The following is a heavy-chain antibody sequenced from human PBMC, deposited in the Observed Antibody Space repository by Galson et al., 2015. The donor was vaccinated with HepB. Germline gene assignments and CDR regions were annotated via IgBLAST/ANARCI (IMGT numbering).Heavy chain of an antibody. Sequence: QSGAEVKKPGESLKISCKGSGYSFTSYWIGWVRQMPGKGLEWMGIIYPGDSDTRYSPSFQGQVTISADKSISTAYLQWSSLKASDTAMYYCARQGAYCSSTSCYVDYWGQGTLVTVSS. CDR1: GYSFTSYW. CDR2: IYPGDSDT. V-gene: IGHV5-51*01. J-gene: IGHJ4*02. CDR3: ARQGAYCSSTSCYVDY. D-gene: IGHD2-2*01.